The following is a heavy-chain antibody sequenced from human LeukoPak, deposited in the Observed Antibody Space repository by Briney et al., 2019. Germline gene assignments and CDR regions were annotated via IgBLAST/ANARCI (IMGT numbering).Heavy chain of an antibody. CDR3: ARGGSVRGVISLGGLDY. CDR1: GGSISSYY. V-gene: IGHV4-59*01. CDR2: IYYSGST. Sequence: PSETLSLTCTVSGGSISSYYWSWIRQPPGKGLEWIGYIYYSGSTNYNPSLKSRVTISVDTSKNQFSLKLSSVTAADTAAYYCARGGSVRGVISLGGLDYWGQGTLVTVSS. D-gene: IGHD3-10*01. J-gene: IGHJ4*02.